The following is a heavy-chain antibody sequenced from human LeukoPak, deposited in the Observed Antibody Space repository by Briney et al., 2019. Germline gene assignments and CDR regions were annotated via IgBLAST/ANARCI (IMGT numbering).Heavy chain of an antibody. J-gene: IGHJ4*02. CDR1: GGSFSGYY. CDR3: ARLRGYCSGGSCGGTLDY. V-gene: IGHV4-34*01. CDR2: INHSGST. Sequence: SETLSLTCAVYGGSFSGYYWSWIRQPPGKGLEWIGEINHSGSTNYNPSLKSRVTISVDTSKNQFSLKLSSVTAADTAVYYCARLRGYCSGGSCGGTLDYWGQGTLVTVSS. D-gene: IGHD2-15*01.